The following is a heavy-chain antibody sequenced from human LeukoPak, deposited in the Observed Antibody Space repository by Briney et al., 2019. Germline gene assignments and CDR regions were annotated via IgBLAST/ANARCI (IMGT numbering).Heavy chain of an antibody. CDR2: INHSGST. CDR3: ARGRRFRITTFGVVIIPGGHFDY. Sequence: KPSETLSLTCAVYGGSFSGYYWSWIRQPPGKGLEWIGEINHSGSTNYNPSLKSRVTISVDTSKNQFSLKLSSVTAADTAVYYCARGRRFRITTFGVVIIPGGHFDYWGQGTLATVSS. J-gene: IGHJ4*02. D-gene: IGHD3-3*01. CDR1: GGSFSGYY. V-gene: IGHV4-34*01.